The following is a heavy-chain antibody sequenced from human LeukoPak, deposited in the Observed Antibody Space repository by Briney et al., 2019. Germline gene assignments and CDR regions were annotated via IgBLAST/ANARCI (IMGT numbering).Heavy chain of an antibody. J-gene: IGHJ3*02. Sequence: SETLSLTCTVSGGSISSHYWSWIRQPPGKGLEWIGYIYYSGSTNYNPSLKSRVTISVDTSKNQFSLKLSSVTAADTAVYYCARPAVGANLVHAFDIWGQGTMVTVSS. V-gene: IGHV4-59*08. D-gene: IGHD1-26*01. CDR2: IYYSGST. CDR1: GGSISSHY. CDR3: ARPAVGANLVHAFDI.